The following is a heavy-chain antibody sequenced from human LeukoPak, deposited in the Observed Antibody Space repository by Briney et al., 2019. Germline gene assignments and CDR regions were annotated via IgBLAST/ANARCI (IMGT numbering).Heavy chain of an antibody. CDR3: VRSQYYFDY. V-gene: IGHV3-9*01. CDR2: ISWNGGNI. Sequence: GGSLRLSCAASGFTFDDYAMHWVRQAPGKGLEWVSGISWNGGNIGYADSVKGRFTISRDNAKNSLYLQMNSLRVEDTAVYYCVRSQYYFDYWGQGTLVTVSS. D-gene: IGHD3-10*01. CDR1: GFTFDDYA. J-gene: IGHJ4*02.